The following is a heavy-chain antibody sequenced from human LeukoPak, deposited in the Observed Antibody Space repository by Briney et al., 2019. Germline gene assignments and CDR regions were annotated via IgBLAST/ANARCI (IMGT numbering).Heavy chain of an antibody. CDR1: GGSFSNYY. J-gene: IGHJ6*04. D-gene: IGHD1-7*01. CDR3: SRRWNYGRNYDIDV. V-gene: IGHV4-34*01. Sequence: SETLSLTCAVYGGSFSNYYWSWIRQPPGKGLEWIGEIKDSGRTNYNPSLMSRVTVSVDTSKNHFSLRLTSVTATDNAVYYFSRRWNYGRNYDIDVCGKASSVSVSS. CDR2: IKDSGRT.